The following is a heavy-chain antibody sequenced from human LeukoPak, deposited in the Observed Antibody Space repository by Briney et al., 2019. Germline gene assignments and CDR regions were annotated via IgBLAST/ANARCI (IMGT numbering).Heavy chain of an antibody. Sequence: ASVNVSCKASGYTFTSYGISWVRQAPGQGLEWMGVINPSGGSTSYAQKFQGRVTMTRDTSTSTVYMELSSLRSEDTAVYYCARGSPPYYYGSSALDYWGQGTLVTVSS. J-gene: IGHJ4*02. CDR3: ARGSPPYYYGSSALDY. V-gene: IGHV1-46*01. CDR1: GYTFTSYG. CDR2: INPSGGST. D-gene: IGHD3-22*01.